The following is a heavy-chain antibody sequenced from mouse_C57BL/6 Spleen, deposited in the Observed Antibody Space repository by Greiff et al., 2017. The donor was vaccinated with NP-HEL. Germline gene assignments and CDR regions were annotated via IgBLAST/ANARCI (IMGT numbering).Heavy chain of an antibody. CDR2: INPNYGTT. CDR3: ARWGDYDRFAY. J-gene: IGHJ3*01. Sequence: LVESGPELVKPGASVKISCKASGYSFTDYNMNWVKQSNGKSLEWIGVINPNYGTTSYNQKFKGKATLTVAQSSRTAYMQLNRLTSEDSAVYSGARWGDYDRFAYWGQGTLVTVSA. CDR1: GYSFTDYN. D-gene: IGHD2-4*01. V-gene: IGHV1-39*01.